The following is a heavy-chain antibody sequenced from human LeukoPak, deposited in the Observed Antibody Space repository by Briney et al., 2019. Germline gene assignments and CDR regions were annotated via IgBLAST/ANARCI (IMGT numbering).Heavy chain of an antibody. CDR3: ATTSRSNYWYFDL. CDR1: GGSISSYY. J-gene: IGHJ2*01. V-gene: IGHV4-59*03. CDR2: IFYSGST. Sequence: PSETLSLTCTVSGGSISSYYWSWIRQPPGKGLEWIGYIFYSGSTNYNPSLKSRVTISVDTPKKQFSLKLNSMTAADTAVYFCATTSRSNYWYFDLWGRGTLVTVSS. D-gene: IGHD1-1*01.